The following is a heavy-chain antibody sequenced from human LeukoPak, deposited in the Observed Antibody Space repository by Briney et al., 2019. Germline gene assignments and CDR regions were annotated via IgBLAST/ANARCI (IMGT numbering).Heavy chain of an antibody. J-gene: IGHJ4*02. CDR1: GFTFSSYG. CDR2: IRYDGSNK. V-gene: IGHV3-30*02. Sequence: GGSLRLSCAASGFTFSSYGMHWVRQAPGKGLEWVAFIRYDGSNKYYADSVKGRFTISRDNSKNTLYLQMNSLKTEDTAVYHCTTTSIVATGMPSFFDYWGQGTLVTVSS. CDR3: TTTSIVATGMPSFFDY. D-gene: IGHD6-13*01.